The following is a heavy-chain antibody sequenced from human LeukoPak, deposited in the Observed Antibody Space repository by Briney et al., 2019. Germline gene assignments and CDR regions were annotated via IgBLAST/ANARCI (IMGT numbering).Heavy chain of an antibody. V-gene: IGHV4-38-2*02. CDR2: IYYSGST. Sequence: SETLSLTCTVSGYSISSGYYWGWIRQPPGKGLEWIGSIYYSGSTYYNPSLKSRVTISVDTSENQFSLKLSSVTAADTAVYYCARLNMVRGVNYYMDVWGKGTTVTVSS. J-gene: IGHJ6*03. D-gene: IGHD3-10*01. CDR1: GYSISSGYY. CDR3: ARLNMVRGVNYYMDV.